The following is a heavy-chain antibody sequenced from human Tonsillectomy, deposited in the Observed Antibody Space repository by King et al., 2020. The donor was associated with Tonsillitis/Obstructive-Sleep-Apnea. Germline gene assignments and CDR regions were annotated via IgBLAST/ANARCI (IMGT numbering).Heavy chain of an antibody. Sequence: QLVQSGAEVKKTGSSVKVSCKASGGTFSSVAISWVRQAPGQGVEWMGRVIPTVGIRKDAQKFQGRVTISADKSTTTAYMELSDLRSAEPAVYYCAREGTGRGSWCDNWFDSWGQGTLVTVSA. CDR2: VIPTVGIR. V-gene: IGHV1-69*04. J-gene: IGHJ5*01. CDR3: AREGTGRGSWCDNWFDS. D-gene: IGHD3-10*01. CDR1: GGTFSSVA.